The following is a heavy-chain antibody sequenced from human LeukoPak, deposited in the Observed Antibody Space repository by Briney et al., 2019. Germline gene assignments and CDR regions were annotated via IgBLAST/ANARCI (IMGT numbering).Heavy chain of an antibody. CDR1: GYTFTSYS. D-gene: IGHD6-13*01. Sequence: ASVKVSCEASGYTFTSYSISWVRQAPGQGLEWMGWISAYNGNTNYAQKLQGRVTMTTDTSTSTAYMELRSLRSDDTAVYYCARDPYSSSWPDYWGQGTLVTVSS. CDR3: ARDPYSSSWPDY. J-gene: IGHJ4*02. CDR2: ISAYNGNT. V-gene: IGHV1-18*01.